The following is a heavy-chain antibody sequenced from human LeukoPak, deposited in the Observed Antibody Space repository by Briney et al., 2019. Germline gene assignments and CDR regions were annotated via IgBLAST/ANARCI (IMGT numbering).Heavy chain of an antibody. V-gene: IGHV3-74*01. CDR1: GFTFSSYW. J-gene: IGHJ4*02. Sequence: PGGSLTLSCAASGFTFSSYWMHWVRQAPGKGLVWVSRINSDGSSTSYAGSVKGRFTISRDNAKNTLYLQMNSLRAEDTAVYYCARGIAAADIDYWGQGTLVTVSS. CDR3: ARGIAAADIDY. D-gene: IGHD6-13*01. CDR2: INSDGSST.